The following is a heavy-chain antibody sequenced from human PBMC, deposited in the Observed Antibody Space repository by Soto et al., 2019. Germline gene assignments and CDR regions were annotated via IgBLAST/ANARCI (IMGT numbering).Heavy chain of an antibody. Sequence: QVQLVQSGAEVKTPGSSVKVSCKASVGTFSSYSINGVRQAPGQGLEWMGRLIPMFGTTDYAQRFQGRVTFTADESTSTASMEVTNLTSEDTAVYYCARAVVLTFTRFYDMDVWGQGTTVTVSS. CDR3: ARAVVLTFTRFYDMDV. CDR1: VGTFSSYS. J-gene: IGHJ6*02. CDR2: LIPMFGTT. D-gene: IGHD3-9*01. V-gene: IGHV1-69*18.